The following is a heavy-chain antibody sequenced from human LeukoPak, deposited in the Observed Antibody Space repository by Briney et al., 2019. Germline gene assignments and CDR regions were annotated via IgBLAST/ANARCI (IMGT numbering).Heavy chain of an antibody. D-gene: IGHD2-2*01. J-gene: IGHJ4*02. Sequence: GASVKVSCKASGYTFTSYAMHWVRQAPGQRPEWMGWINAGNGNTKYSQKFQGRVTITTDTSASTVYMELSSLRPEDTAVYYCARVQSAYCSSSSCYGGYFDYWGQGTLVTVSS. CDR3: ARVQSAYCSSSSCYGGYFDY. CDR1: GYTFTSYA. V-gene: IGHV1-3*01. CDR2: INAGNGNT.